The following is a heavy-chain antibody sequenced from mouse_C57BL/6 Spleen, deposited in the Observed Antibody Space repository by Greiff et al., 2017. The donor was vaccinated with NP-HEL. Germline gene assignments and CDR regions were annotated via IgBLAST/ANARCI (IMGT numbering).Heavy chain of an antibody. D-gene: IGHD2-4*01. J-gene: IGHJ3*01. CDR2: IDPGSGNT. CDR1: GYTFTDYY. V-gene: IGHV1-84*01. CDR3: EDYYDSWFAY. Sequence: VQLQQSGPELVKPGASVKISCKASGYTFTDYYINWVKQRPGQGLEWIGWIDPGSGNTKYNEKFKGKATLTVDTSSSTAYMQLSSLTSEDSAVYFCEDYYDSWFAYWGQGTLVTVSA.